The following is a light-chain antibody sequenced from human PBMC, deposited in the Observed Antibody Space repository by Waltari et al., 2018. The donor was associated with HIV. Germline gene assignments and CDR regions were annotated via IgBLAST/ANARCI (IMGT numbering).Light chain of an antibody. Sequence: SFELTPPSSVSVSPGQTARITCSGDVLARKYARWFQKKPGQAPLLLIYKDNERPSGIPERFSGSSSGTTVTLTISGAQVEDEADYYCYSAADSDEVFGGGTKLTVL. J-gene: IGLJ3*02. V-gene: IGLV3-27*01. CDR2: KDN. CDR3: YSAADSDEV. CDR1: VLARKY.